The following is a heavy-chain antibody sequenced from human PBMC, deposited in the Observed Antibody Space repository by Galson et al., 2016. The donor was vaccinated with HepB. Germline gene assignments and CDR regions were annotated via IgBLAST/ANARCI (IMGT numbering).Heavy chain of an antibody. Sequence: QSGAEVKKPGESLKISCKGSGYSFTNYWIGWVRQMPGKGLEWMGIIYPGDSNIRYSPSFQGQVTISADKSINTAYLQWSRLRASDTAMYFCARSYHGSGSYSVDYFDFWGQGTLVTVSS. CDR2: IYPGDSNI. CDR3: ARSYHGSGSYSVDYFDF. D-gene: IGHD3-10*01. J-gene: IGHJ4*02. V-gene: IGHV5-51*01. CDR1: GYSFTNYW.